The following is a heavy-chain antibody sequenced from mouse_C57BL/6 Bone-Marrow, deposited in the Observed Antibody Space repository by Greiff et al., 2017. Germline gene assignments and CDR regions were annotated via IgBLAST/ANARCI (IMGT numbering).Heavy chain of an antibody. CDR3: ARRDDGDFEV. CDR1: GYTFTNYW. J-gene: IGHJ1*03. V-gene: IGHV1-63*01. CDR2: IYPGGGYT. Sequence: VQLQQSGAELVRPGTSVKMSCKASGYTFTNYWIGWAKQRPGHGLEWIGDIYPGGGYTNYNEKFKGKATRTADKSSSTAYMQVSSLTSEDSAIYYCARRDDGDFEVWGTGTTVTVSS. D-gene: IGHD2-3*01.